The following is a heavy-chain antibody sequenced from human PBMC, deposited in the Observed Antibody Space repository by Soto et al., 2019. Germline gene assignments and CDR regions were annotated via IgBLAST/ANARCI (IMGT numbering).Heavy chain of an antibody. CDR3: VREESGRFDY. J-gene: IGHJ4*02. CDR1: GDSLSRADYC. D-gene: IGHD5-12*01. Sequence: SETLSLTCTASGDSLSRADYCWGWIRQAPGMGLEWVGYICYGGSTYHNPSLKSRTTMSVDTTKKQFSLTKTSMAADDTAVYYCVREESGRFDYWGQGRLVTVSS. V-gene: IGHV4-30-4*08. CDR2: ICYGGST.